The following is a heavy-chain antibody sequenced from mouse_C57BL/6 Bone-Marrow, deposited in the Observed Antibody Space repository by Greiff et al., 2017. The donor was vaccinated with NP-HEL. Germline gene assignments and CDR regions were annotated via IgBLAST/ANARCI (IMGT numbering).Heavy chain of an antibody. V-gene: IGHV5-4*01. CDR2: ISDGGSYT. CDR1: GFTFSSYA. D-gene: IGHD6-1*01. J-gene: IGHJ2*01. Sequence: EVKLEESGGGLVKPGGSLKLSCAASGFTFSSYAMSWVRQTPEKRLEWVATISDGGSYTYYPDNVKGRFTISRDNAKNNLYLQMSHLKSEDTAMYYCARDSPGRRDYWGQGTTLTVSS. CDR3: ARDSPGRRDY.